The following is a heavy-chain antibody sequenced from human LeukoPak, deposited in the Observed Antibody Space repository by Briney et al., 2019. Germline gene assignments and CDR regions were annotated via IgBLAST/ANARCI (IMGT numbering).Heavy chain of an antibody. CDR2: IQISDNTI. Sequence: GGSLRLSCEASGFSFRSYSMNWVRQAPRKGLEWISYIQISDNTIHYADSVKGRFTISRDNARNSLFLQMDSLRAEDTAVYYCARGDIVVVPAAPNWFDPWGQGTLVTVSS. CDR3: ARGDIVVVPAAPNWFDP. V-gene: IGHV3-48*01. D-gene: IGHD2-2*01. CDR1: GFSFRSYS. J-gene: IGHJ5*02.